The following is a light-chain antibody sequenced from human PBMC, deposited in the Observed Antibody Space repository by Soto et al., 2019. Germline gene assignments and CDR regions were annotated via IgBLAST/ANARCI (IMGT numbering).Light chain of an antibody. CDR3: TSYTGDDFTFV. V-gene: IGLV2-8*01. CDR2: EVS. CDR1: SSEIGTYDY. Sequence: QSVLTQPPSASGSLGQSVTISCTGTSSEIGTYDYVSWYQQHSGRAPKLIIFEVSKRPLGVPDRFSGSKSGNTASLIVSGLQPDDEAAYNSTSYTGDDFTFVFGTGTKVTVL. J-gene: IGLJ1*01.